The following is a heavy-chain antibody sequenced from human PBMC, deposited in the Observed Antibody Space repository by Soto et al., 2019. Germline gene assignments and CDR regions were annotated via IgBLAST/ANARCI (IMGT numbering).Heavy chain of an antibody. D-gene: IGHD4-4*01. CDR3: ARAPRIYSNFYFDY. CDR2: INWNGGST. V-gene: IGHV3-20*01. Sequence: PGGSLRLSCAASGFTFDDYGMSWVRQAPGKGLEWVSGINWNGGSTRYADSVKGRFTISRDNAKNSLYLQMNSLRAEDTVLYHCARAPRIYSNFYFDYWGQGTQVTVSS. J-gene: IGHJ4*02. CDR1: GFTFDDYG.